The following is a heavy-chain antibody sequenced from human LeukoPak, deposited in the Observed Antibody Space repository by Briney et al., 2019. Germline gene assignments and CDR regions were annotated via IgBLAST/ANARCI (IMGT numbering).Heavy chain of an antibody. V-gene: IGHV1-2*06. CDR2: IDPDSGVT. D-gene: IGHD3/OR15-3a*01. CDR1: RYTFTGYY. Sequence: ASVKVSCKASRYTFTGYYIHWVRQAPGQGLEWMGRIDPDSGVTNSAPKFQARVTMTRDTSITTAYMELSGLRSDDTAVYYCARDQARTTTWYLYMNFWGQGTLVTVSS. J-gene: IGHJ4*02. CDR3: ARDQARTTTWYLYMNF.